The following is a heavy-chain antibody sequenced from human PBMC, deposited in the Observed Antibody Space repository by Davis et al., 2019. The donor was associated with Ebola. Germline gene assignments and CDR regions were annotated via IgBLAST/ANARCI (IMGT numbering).Heavy chain of an antibody. Sequence: AASVKVSCKASEYTFTSYYLHWVRQAPGQGLEWMAITMPSGGITSYAQQFQGRVTMTRDTSTSTVYMELSSLTSEDTAVYYCARGSPIEISVFDPWGQGTQVTVS. CDR1: EYTFTSYY. J-gene: IGHJ5*02. CDR3: ARGSPIEISVFDP. V-gene: IGHV1-46*01. CDR2: TMPSGGIT. D-gene: IGHD2/OR15-2a*01.